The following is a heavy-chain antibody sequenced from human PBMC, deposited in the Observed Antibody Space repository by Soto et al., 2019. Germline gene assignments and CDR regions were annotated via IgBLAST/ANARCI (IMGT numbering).Heavy chain of an antibody. D-gene: IGHD3-10*01. V-gene: IGHV1-69*02. CDR2: VNPILSMS. J-gene: IGHJ4*02. CDR1: GDTFNFYS. Sequence: QVQLVQSGAEVKSAGSSVKVSCKASGDTFNFYSINWVRQAPGLGLEWVGRVNPILSMSNYAQRFQGRVTMTADKSTGTAYMELRSLRSEDTAFYYCASNYVSGYRAFDSWGQGALVTVSS. CDR3: ASNYVSGYRAFDS.